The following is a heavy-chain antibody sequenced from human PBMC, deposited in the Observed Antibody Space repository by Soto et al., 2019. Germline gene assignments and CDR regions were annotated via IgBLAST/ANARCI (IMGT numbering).Heavy chain of an antibody. Sequence: ASVKVSCKASGYTFTSYGISWVRQAPGQGLEWMGWISAYNGNTNYAQKLQGRVTMTTDTSTSTAYMELRSLRSDDTAVYYRARDLSHISSRWFDPWGQGTLVTVSS. V-gene: IGHV1-18*01. CDR2: ISAYNGNT. CDR1: GYTFTSYG. D-gene: IGHD6-6*01. J-gene: IGHJ5*02. CDR3: ARDLSHISSRWFDP.